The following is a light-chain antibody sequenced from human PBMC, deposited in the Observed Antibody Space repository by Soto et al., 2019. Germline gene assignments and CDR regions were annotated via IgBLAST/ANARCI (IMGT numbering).Light chain of an antibody. CDR3: QSYDSSLSGSV. CDR2: GNS. J-gene: IGLJ3*02. Sequence: QAVVTQPPSVSGAPGQRVTISCTGSSSNIGAGYDVHWYQQLPGTAPKLLIYGNSNRPSGVPDRFSGSKSGTSASLAITGLQAEDEADYYCQSYDSSLSGSVLDGGTKLTVL. CDR1: SSNIGAGYD. V-gene: IGLV1-40*01.